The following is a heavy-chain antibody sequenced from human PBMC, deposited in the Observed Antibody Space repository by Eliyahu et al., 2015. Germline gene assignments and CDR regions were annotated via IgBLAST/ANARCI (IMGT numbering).Heavy chain of an antibody. J-gene: IGHJ2*01. V-gene: IGHV4-34*01. CDR2: INHSGST. CDR3: ARGNVVVPAAKRGWYFDL. CDR1: GGSFSGYY. D-gene: IGHD2-2*01. Sequence: QVQLQQWGAGLLKPSETLSLTCAVYGGSFSGYYWSWIRQPPGKGLEWIGEINHSGSTNYNPSLKSRVTISVDTSKNQFSLKLSSVTAADTAVYYCARGNVVVPAAKRGWYFDLWGRGTLVTVSS.